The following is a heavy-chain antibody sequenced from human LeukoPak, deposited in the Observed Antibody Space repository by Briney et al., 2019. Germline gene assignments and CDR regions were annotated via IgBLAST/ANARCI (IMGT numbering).Heavy chain of an antibody. CDR1: GFTFNAYG. V-gene: IGHV3-33*01. Sequence: GGSLRLSCVTSGFTFNAYGMHWVRQAPGKGLEWVAVIWFDGSKKYYADSVKGRFTISRDDPKNTLYLQMNSLRAEDTGVYFCARDRINLFDYWGQGALVTVSS. J-gene: IGHJ4*02. CDR3: ARDRINLFDY. CDR2: IWFDGSKK. D-gene: IGHD1-14*01.